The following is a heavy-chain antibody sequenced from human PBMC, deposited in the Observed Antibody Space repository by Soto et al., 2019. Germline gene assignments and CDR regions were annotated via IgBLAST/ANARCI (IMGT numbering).Heavy chain of an antibody. D-gene: IGHD3-22*01. J-gene: IGHJ4*02. CDR3: ARALGLYYDSSGSLAFDY. CDR1: GYTFTSYA. CDR2: INAGNGNT. V-gene: IGHV1-3*01. Sequence: VKVSCKASGYTFTSYAMHWVRQAPGQRLEWMGWINAGNGNTKYSQKFQGRVTITRDTSASTAYMELSSLRSEDTAVYYCARALGLYYDSSGSLAFDYWGQGTLVTVSS.